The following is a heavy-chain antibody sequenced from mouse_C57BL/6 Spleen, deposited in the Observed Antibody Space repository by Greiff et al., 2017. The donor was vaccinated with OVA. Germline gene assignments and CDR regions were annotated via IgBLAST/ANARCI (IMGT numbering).Heavy chain of an antibody. Sequence: VQLQQPGAELVRPGSSVKLSCKASGYTFTSSWMHWVKQRPIQGLEWIGNIDPSDSETHYNQKFKDKATLTVDKSSSTAYMQLSSLTSEDSAVYYCAREENDGYYVPFAYWGQGTLVTVSA. V-gene: IGHV1-52*01. CDR1: GYTFTSSW. CDR2: IDPSDSET. D-gene: IGHD2-3*01. J-gene: IGHJ3*01. CDR3: AREENDGYYVPFAY.